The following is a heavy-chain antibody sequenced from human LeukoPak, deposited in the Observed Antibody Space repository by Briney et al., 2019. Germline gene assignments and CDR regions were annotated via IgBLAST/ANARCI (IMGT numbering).Heavy chain of an antibody. D-gene: IGHD3-22*01. J-gene: IGHJ4*02. V-gene: IGHV1-18*01. CDR1: GYTFTSYG. Sequence: GASVKVSCKASGYTFTSYGISWVRQAPGQGLEWMGWISAYNGNTNYAQKLQGRVTMTTDTSTSTAYMELRSLRSDDTAVYYCARGYDSSGYYSSSGYWGQGTLVTVSS. CDR3: ARGYDSSGYYSSSGY. CDR2: ISAYNGNT.